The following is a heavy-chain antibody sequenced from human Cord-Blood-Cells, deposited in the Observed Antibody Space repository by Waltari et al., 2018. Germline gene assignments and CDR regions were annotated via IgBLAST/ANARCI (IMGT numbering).Heavy chain of an antibody. CDR2: ISSSSTI. J-gene: IGHJ5*02. CDR1: GFTFSSYS. Sequence: EVQLVESGGGLVQPGGSLRLSCAASGFTFSSYSVNWVRQAPGKGLEWVSYISSSSTIYYADSVKGRFTISRDNAKNSLYLQMNSLRDEDTAVYYCARGQVGSDNWFDPWGQGTLVTVSS. CDR3: ARGQVGSDNWFDP. V-gene: IGHV3-48*02. D-gene: IGHD3-10*01.